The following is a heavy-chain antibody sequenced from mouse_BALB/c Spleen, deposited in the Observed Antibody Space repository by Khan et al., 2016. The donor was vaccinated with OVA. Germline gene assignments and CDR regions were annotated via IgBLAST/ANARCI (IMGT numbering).Heavy chain of an antibody. Sequence: EVKLQESGPGLVKPSQSLSLTCTVTGYSITSDYAWNWIRQFPGNNLEWMGYISYSGNTKYNPSLKSRISITRDTSKNQFFLQLNFVTIEDTATYYCARMQGGDFDYWGQGTTLTV. D-gene: IGHD6-1*01. V-gene: IGHV3-2*02. CDR2: ISYSGNT. CDR1: GYSITSDYA. J-gene: IGHJ2*01. CDR3: ARMQGGDFDY.